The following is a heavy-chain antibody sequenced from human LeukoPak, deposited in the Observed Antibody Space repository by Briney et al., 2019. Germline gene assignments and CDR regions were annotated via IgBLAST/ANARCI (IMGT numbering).Heavy chain of an antibody. Sequence: SETLSLTCTVSGGSISSYYWSWIRQPPGKGLEWIGSIYYSGSTYYNPSLKSRVTISVDTSKNQFSLKLSSVTAADTAVYYCARGKPSYGSGTFYRPLEPNYMDVWGKGTTVTVSS. D-gene: IGHD3-10*01. J-gene: IGHJ6*03. CDR2: IYYSGST. V-gene: IGHV4-59*08. CDR1: GGSISSYY. CDR3: ARGKPSYGSGTFYRPLEPNYMDV.